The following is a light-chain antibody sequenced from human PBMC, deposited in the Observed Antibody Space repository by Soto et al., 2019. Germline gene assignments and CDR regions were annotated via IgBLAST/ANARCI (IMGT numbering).Light chain of an antibody. CDR3: SSYASSSIPYV. CDR2: DVS. Sequence: QSALTQPASVSGSPGQSITISCTGTGSDVGASNYVSWYQQHPGKAPKLMIYDVSNRPSGVSNRFSGSKSGNTASLTISGLQAEDEADYYCSSYASSSIPYVFGTGTKLTVL. CDR1: GSDVGASNY. J-gene: IGLJ1*01. V-gene: IGLV2-14*03.